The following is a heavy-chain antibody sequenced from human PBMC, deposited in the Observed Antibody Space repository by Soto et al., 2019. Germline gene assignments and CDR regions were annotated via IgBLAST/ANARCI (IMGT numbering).Heavy chain of an antibody. CDR1: GYTFTSYD. J-gene: IGHJ3*02. CDR2: MNPNSGNT. Sequence: QVQLVQSGAEVKKPGASVKVSCKASGYTFTSYDINWVRQATGQGLEWMGWMNPNSGNTGYAQKFQGRVTMTRNTXIXTXXMELSSLRSKDTAVYYCARGADYVWGSYRHDAFDIWGQGTMVTVSS. CDR3: ARGADYVWGSYRHDAFDI. D-gene: IGHD3-16*02. V-gene: IGHV1-8*01.